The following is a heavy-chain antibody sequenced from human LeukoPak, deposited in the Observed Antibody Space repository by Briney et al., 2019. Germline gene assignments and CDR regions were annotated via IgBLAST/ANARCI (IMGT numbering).Heavy chain of an antibody. D-gene: IGHD2-15*01. CDR1: GYTFTSYG. CDR2: ISAYNGNT. CDR3: ARACSGGSCYGGIDY. V-gene: IGHV1-18*01. J-gene: IGHJ4*02. Sequence: GASVKVSCKASGYTFTSYGISWVRQAPGQGLEWMGWISAYNGNTNYAQKLQGRVTITADESTSTAYMELSSLRSEDTAVYYCARACSGGSCYGGIDYWGQGTLVTVSS.